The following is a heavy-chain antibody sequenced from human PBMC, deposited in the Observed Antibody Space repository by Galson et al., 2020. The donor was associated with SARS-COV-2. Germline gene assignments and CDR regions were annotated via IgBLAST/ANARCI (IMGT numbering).Heavy chain of an antibody. J-gene: IGHJ4*02. V-gene: IGHV2-70*01. Sequence: SGPTLVKPTQTLTLTCTFSGFSLTTSGMGVTWIRQPPGKALEWLALIDWDNDKYYSTSLKTRPTISGDTSKNQVFLTMTNMDPEDTATYYCARMADGYGGYDYGSSPFDYWGQGTLVTVSS. CDR2: IDWDNDK. CDR3: ARMADGYGGYDYGSSPFDY. CDR1: GFSLTTSGMG. D-gene: IGHD5-12*01.